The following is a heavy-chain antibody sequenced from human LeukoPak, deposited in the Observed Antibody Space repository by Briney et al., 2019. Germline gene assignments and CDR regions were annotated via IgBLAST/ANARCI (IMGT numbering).Heavy chain of an antibody. CDR1: GFTFISYV. CDR2: IWYDGSNY. J-gene: IGHJ4*02. CDR3: ARDGRALLRDFDY. V-gene: IGHV3-33*01. D-gene: IGHD1-26*01. Sequence: GGSLRLSCAASGFTFISYVIHWVRQAPGKGLEWVAGIWYDGSNYYYADSVKGRFTISRDNSKNTLYLQMNSLRAEDTGVYYCARDGRALLRDFDYWGQGTLVTASP.